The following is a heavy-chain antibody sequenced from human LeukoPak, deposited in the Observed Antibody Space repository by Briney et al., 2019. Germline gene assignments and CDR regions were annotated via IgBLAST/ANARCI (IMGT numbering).Heavy chain of an antibody. CDR2: IYSGGST. Sequence: GGSLRLSCAASGFTVSSNYMSWVRRAPGKGLEWVSVIYSGGSTYYADSVKGRFTISRDNSKSTLYLQMNSLRAEDTAVYYCARDGVWNRPHWGQGTLVTVSS. J-gene: IGHJ4*02. D-gene: IGHD1-1*01. CDR3: ARDGVWNRPH. V-gene: IGHV3-53*01. CDR1: GFTVSSNY.